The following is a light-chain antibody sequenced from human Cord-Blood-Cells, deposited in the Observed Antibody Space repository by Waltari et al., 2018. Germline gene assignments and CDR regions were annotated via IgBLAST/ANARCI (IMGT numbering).Light chain of an antibody. CDR1: QSVSSY. Sequence: EIVLTQSPATLSLSPGERATLSCRASQSVSSYLAWYQQTPGQAPRLRIYDASNRATGIPARFSGSGSGTDFTLTISSLEPEDFAVYYCQQRSNWPPTFGQGTKVEIK. CDR3: QQRSNWPPT. V-gene: IGKV3-11*01. CDR2: DAS. J-gene: IGKJ1*01.